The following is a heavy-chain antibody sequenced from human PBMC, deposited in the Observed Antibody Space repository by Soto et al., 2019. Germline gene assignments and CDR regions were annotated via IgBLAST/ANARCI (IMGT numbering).Heavy chain of an antibody. CDR3: GRVDRYYGMDV. V-gene: IGHV3-33*01. J-gene: IGHJ6*02. Sequence: HVQLVESGGGVVQPGRSLRLSCAASGFTFSNYGLHWVRQAPGKGLEWVADIWYDGRSKNYVDSVKGRFTISRDNSKNTLYLEMNSLRAEDSAVYYCGRVDRYYGMDVWGQGTTVTVSS. CDR2: IWYDGRSK. CDR1: GFTFSNYG.